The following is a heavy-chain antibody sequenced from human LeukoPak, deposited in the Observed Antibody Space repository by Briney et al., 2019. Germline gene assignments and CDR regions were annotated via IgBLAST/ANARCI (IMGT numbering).Heavy chain of an antibody. V-gene: IGHV4-59*01. CDR1: VGSIISYY. CDR3: ERDRWGGDCYDYYMDV. D-gene: IGHD2-21*01. CDR2: IYYFGST. Sequence: SETLSLTCLVSVGSIISYYWSWIRQPPWKGLAWMGYIYYFGSTNYNPSLKSRVNISVETYKNQFFLKLSSVTAADTAVYYCERDRWGGDCYDYYMDVWGKGTTVTVSS. J-gene: IGHJ6*03.